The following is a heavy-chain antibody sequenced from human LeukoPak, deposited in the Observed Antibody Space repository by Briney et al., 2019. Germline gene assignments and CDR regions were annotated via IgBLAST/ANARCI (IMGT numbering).Heavy chain of an antibody. V-gene: IGHV3-23*01. D-gene: IGHD6-13*01. Sequence: RPGGSLRLSCAASGFTFSSYGMSWVRQARGKGLEWVSAISGSGGSTYYADSVKGRFTISRDNSKNTLYLQMNSLRAEDTAVYYCAKTWYSSWGPFNPYYFDYWGQGTLVTVSS. CDR1: GFTFSSYG. J-gene: IGHJ4*02. CDR2: ISGSGGST. CDR3: AKTWYSSWGPFNPYYFDY.